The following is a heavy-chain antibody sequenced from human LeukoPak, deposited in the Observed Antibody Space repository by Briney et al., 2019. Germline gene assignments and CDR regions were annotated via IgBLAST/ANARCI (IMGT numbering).Heavy chain of an antibody. D-gene: IGHD6-19*01. Sequence: SETLSLTCAVYGGSFSGYYWSWIRQPPGKGLEWIGEINHSGSTNYNPSLKSRATISVDTSKNQFSLKLSSVTAADTAVYYCARQYSSGWYKGYFQYWGQGTLVTVSS. V-gene: IGHV4-34*01. J-gene: IGHJ1*01. CDR2: INHSGST. CDR1: GGSFSGYY. CDR3: ARQYSSGWYKGYFQY.